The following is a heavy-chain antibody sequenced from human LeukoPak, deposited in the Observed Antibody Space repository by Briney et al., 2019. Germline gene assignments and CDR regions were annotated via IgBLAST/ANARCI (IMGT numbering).Heavy chain of an antibody. D-gene: IGHD2-2*01. CDR3: AGDTHSSNWYDH. Sequence: PGGSLRLSCAVSGFTVTSIYMSWVRQAPGKGLEWVSFIYSDGNTYYADSVKGRSTISRDSSRNTLYLQMNSLRVEDTAVYYCAGDTHSSNWYDHWGQGTLVTVSS. V-gene: IGHV3-53*01. J-gene: IGHJ5*02. CDR2: IYSDGNT. CDR1: GFTVTSIY.